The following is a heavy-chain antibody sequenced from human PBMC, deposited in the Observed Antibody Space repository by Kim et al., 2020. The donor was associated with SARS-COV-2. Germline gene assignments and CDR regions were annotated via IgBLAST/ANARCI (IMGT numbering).Heavy chain of an antibody. CDR3: AKDRGTALANYYYYGMDV. V-gene: IGHV3-30*18. Sequence: GGSLRLSCAASGFTFSSYGMHWVRQAPGKGLEWVAVLSYDGSNGYYADSVRGRFTISRDNSKNTLFLQMNSLRPEDTAVYYCAKDRGTALANYYYYGMDVWGQGTTVTVSS. CDR2: LSYDGSNG. CDR1: GFTFSSYG. D-gene: IGHD5-18*01. J-gene: IGHJ6*02.